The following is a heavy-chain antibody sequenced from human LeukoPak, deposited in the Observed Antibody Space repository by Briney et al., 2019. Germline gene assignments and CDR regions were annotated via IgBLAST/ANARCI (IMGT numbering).Heavy chain of an antibody. D-gene: IGHD2-15*01. CDR1: GASVSTTSCL. V-gene: IGHV4-39*07. J-gene: IGHJ4*02. CDR3: ARDLGVGGSWPLDF. Sequence: SETLSLTCVVSGASVSTTSCLWGWVRQTPGKGLEWIGSISYTGSSYYNPSLNSRVTMSLDPAKNHFSLRMTSLTAADTAVYYCARDLGVGGSWPLDFWGPGTVVIVSS. CDR2: ISYTGSS.